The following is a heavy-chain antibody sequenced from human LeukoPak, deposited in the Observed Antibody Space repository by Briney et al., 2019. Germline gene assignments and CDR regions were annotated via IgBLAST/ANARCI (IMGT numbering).Heavy chain of an antibody. CDR1: GFTFDDYA. Sequence: PGGSLRLSCAASGFTFDDYAMHWVRQAPGKGLEWVSGISWNSGSIGYADSVKGRFTISRDNAKNSLYLQMNSLRAEDTALYYCAKDKRYFDWWYFDYWGQGTLVTVS. CDR2: ISWNSGSI. CDR3: AKDKRYFDWWYFDY. D-gene: IGHD3-9*01. J-gene: IGHJ4*02. V-gene: IGHV3-9*01.